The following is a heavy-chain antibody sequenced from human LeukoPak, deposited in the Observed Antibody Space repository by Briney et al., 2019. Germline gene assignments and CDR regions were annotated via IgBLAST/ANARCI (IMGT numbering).Heavy chain of an antibody. CDR3: ARSLTYYYGSGSYYY. J-gene: IGHJ4*02. V-gene: IGHV4-34*01. D-gene: IGHD3-10*01. Sequence: PSETLSLTCAVYGGSFSGYYWSWIRQPPGKGLEWIGEINHSGSTNYNPSLKSRVTISVDTPKNQFSLKLSSVTAADTAVYYCARSLTYYYGSGSYYYWGQGTLVTVSS. CDR2: INHSGST. CDR1: GGSFSGYY.